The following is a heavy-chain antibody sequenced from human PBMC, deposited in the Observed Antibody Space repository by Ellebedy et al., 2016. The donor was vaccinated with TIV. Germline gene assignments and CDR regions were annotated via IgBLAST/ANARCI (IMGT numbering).Heavy chain of an antibody. V-gene: IGHV3-33*08. J-gene: IGHJ6*02. Sequence: GESLKISCAASGFTFSSYGMHWVRQAPGKGLAWVALIWYVGSNKYYADSVKGRFTISRDNSKNTLYLQMNSLRAEDTAVYNCAREKSYDIWKRGDYNYYALDVWGQGTKVPVSS. D-gene: IGHD3-3*01. CDR2: IWYVGSNK. CDR1: GFTFSSYG. CDR3: AREKSYDIWKRGDYNYYALDV.